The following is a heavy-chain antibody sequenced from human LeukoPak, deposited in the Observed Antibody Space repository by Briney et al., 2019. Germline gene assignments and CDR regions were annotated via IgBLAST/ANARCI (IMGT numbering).Heavy chain of an antibody. CDR1: GGSISSYY. CDR2: IYYSGST. CDR3: ARGCSSSWYDRFSGGPNYYYYYYMDV. J-gene: IGHJ6*03. D-gene: IGHD6-13*01. Sequence: PSETLSLTCTVSGGSISSYYWSWIRQPPGKGLEWIGYIYYSGSTNYNPSLKSRVTIPVDTSKNQFSLKLSSVTAADMAVYYCARGCSSSWYDRFSGGPNYYYYYYMDVWGKGTTVTISS. V-gene: IGHV4-59*01.